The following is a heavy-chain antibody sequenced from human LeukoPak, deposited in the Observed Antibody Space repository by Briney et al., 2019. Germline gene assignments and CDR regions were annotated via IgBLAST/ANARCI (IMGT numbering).Heavy chain of an antibody. Sequence: GGSLRLSCAASKFTLSNFAMHWVRRAPGRGPEWVALISYDGSDKFYADSVKGRYTLSRDNSQNTVYLQMDSLRAEDTAVYYCARDYYYGSGTPPGDTFDIWGQGTTVTVSS. CDR1: KFTLSNFA. CDR2: ISYDGSDK. V-gene: IGHV3-30*01. CDR3: ARDYYYGSGTPPGDTFDI. D-gene: IGHD3-10*01. J-gene: IGHJ3*02.